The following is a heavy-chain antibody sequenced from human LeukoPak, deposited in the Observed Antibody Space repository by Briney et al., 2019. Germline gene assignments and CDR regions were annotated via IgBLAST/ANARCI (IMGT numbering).Heavy chain of an antibody. D-gene: IGHD4/OR15-4a*01. V-gene: IGHV4-61*02. CDR2: IYTSGST. CDR1: GGSISSGSYY. Sequence: SETLSLTCTVSGGSISSGSYYWSWIRQPAGKGLEWIGRIYTSGSTNYNPSLKSRVTISVDTSKNQFSLKLSSVTAADTAVYYCARDHPRRLTLFDYWGQGTLVTVSS. CDR3: ARDHPRRLTLFDY. J-gene: IGHJ4*02.